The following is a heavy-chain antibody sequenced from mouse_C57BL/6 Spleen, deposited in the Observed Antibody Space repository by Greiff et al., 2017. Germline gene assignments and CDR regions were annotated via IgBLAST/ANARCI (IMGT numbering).Heavy chain of an antibody. V-gene: IGHV1-50*01. J-gene: IGHJ4*01. CDR2: IDPSDSYT. Sequence: QVHVKQPGAELVKPGASVKLSCKASGYTFTSYWMQWVKQRPGQGLEWIGEIDPSDSYTNYNQKFKGKATLTVDTSSSTAYMQLSSLTSEDSAVYYCARRLPSYAMDYWGQGTSVTVSS. CDR1: GYTFTSYW. D-gene: IGHD2-4*01. CDR3: ARRLPSYAMDY.